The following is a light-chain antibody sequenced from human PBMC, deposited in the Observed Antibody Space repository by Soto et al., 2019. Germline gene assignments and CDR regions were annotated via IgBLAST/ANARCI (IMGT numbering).Light chain of an antibody. J-gene: IGKJ1*01. V-gene: IGKV1-5*03. Sequence: DIQMTQSPSTMSASVGDRVTITCRASQSISSWLAWYQQKPGKAPKLLIYKASSLESGVTSRFSGSGSGTEFTLTISSLQPDDFATYYCQQYNRYSWTFGQGTKVEI. CDR3: QQYNRYSWT. CDR2: KAS. CDR1: QSISSW.